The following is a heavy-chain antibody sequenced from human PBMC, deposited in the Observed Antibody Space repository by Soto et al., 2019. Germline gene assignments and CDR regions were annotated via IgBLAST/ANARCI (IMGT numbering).Heavy chain of an antibody. D-gene: IGHD3-10*01. J-gene: IGHJ4*02. CDR3: ARVLGGANPKEYYFVY. CDR2: INAGNGNT. V-gene: IGHV1-3*01. Sequence: ASVKVSCKASGYTFTRYAMHWVRQAPGQRLEWMGWINAGNGNTKYSQKFQGRVTITRDTSASTAYMELSSLRSEDTAVYYCARVLGGANPKEYYFVYWGQGTLVTVSS. CDR1: GYTFTRYA.